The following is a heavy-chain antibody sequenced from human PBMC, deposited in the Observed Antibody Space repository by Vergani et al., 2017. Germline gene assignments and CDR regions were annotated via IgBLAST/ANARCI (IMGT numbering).Heavy chain of an antibody. V-gene: IGHV3-48*04. CDR2: ISSSSSTI. CDR3: ARDHRYRVTTISSFDY. CDR1: GFTFSSYS. D-gene: IGHD5-12*01. Sequence: EVQLVESGGGLVQPGGSLRLSCAASGFTFSSYSMNWVRQAPGKGLEWVSYISSSSSTIYYADSVKGRFTISRDNAKNSLYLQMNSLRAEDTAVYYCARDHRYRVTTISSFDYWGQGTLVTVSS. J-gene: IGHJ4*02.